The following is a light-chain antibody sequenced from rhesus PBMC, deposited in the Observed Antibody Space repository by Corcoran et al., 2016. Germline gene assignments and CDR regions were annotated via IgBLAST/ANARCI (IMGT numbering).Light chain of an antibody. CDR2: EVI. CDR1: SSDIGGSNR. V-gene: IGLV2-13*03. CDR3: SSYATVNTFI. J-gene: IGLJ1*01. Sequence: QAAPTQSPSVSGSPGQSVTISCPGTSSDIGGSNRVSWYQLHPGKAPKVMIYEVIKRPSGVSDRFSGSKSGNTASLTISGLQAEDEADYYCSSYATVNTFIFGSGTRLTVL.